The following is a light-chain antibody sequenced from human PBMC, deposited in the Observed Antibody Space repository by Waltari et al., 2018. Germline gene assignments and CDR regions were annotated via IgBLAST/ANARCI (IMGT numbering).Light chain of an antibody. Sequence: DIQMTQSPSSLSASVGDSVTITCRASPDISQYLNWYHQRPGRVPKLLIYEAAQVEMGVSSRFSGSRYGTIFTLTIRSVQAADVGTYFCQQYDDVPYYTVGQGT. CDR1: PDISQY. V-gene: IGKV1-33*01. CDR3: QQYDDVPYYT. J-gene: IGKJ2*01. CDR2: EAA.